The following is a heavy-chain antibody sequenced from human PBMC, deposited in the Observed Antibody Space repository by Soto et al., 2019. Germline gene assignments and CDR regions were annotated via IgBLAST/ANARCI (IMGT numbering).Heavy chain of an antibody. CDR2: IGTAGDT. J-gene: IGHJ3*02. D-gene: IGHD2-2*01. CDR1: GFTFSSYD. Sequence: GGSLRLSCAASGFTFSSYDMHWVRQATGKGLEWVSAIGTAGDTYYPGSVKGRFTISRENAKNSLYLQMNSLRAGDTAVYYCARGSDGSSTSCSENAFDIWGQGTMVPVSS. V-gene: IGHV3-13*01. CDR3: ARGSDGSSTSCSENAFDI.